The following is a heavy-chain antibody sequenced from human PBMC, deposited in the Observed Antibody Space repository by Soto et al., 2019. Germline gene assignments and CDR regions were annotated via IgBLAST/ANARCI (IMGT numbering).Heavy chain of an antibody. CDR3: ARPESEEFSPKILDPHITMIVVGVIGDFGY. Sequence: LRLSCAASGFTFSSYEMNWVRQAPGKGLEWVSYISSSGSTIYYADSVKGRFTISRDNAKNSLYLQMNSLRAEDTAVYYCARPESEEFSPKILDPHITMIVVGVIGDFGYWGQGTLVTVSS. J-gene: IGHJ4*02. CDR1: GFTFSSYE. CDR2: ISSSGSTI. V-gene: IGHV3-48*03. D-gene: IGHD3-22*01.